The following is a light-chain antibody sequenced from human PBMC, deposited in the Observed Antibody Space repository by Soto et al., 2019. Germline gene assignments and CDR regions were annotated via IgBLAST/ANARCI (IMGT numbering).Light chain of an antibody. CDR1: QSISNNY. Sequence: ETVLTQSPATLSLSPGDRATLSCGASQSISNNYLAWYQQKPGLAPRLLIYDASTSATGIPDRFSGSGSGTDFTLTISRLEPEDFAMYYCQQYINLPPNTFGQGTKLEIK. V-gene: IGKV3D-20*01. CDR3: QQYINLPPNT. J-gene: IGKJ2*01. CDR2: DAS.